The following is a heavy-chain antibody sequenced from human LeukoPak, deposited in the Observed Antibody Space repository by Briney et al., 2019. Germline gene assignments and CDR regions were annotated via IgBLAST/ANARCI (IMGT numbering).Heavy chain of an antibody. D-gene: IGHD6-19*01. V-gene: IGHV1-46*01. CDR2: INPSGGST. CDR1: GYTFTSYY. CDR3: ARVGIAVAGTVNWFDP. J-gene: IGHJ5*02. Sequence: GASVKVSCKASGYTFTSYYMHWVRQAPGQGLEWMGIINPSGGSTSYAQKFQGRVTMTRDTSTSTVYMELSSLRSEDTAVYYCARVGIAVAGTVNWFDPWGQGTLVTVSS.